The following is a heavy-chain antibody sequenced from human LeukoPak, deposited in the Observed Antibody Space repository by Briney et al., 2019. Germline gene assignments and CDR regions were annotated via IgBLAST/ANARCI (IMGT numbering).Heavy chain of an antibody. J-gene: IGHJ4*02. CDR2: INPNSGGT. CDR1: GYTFTGSY. Sequence: ASVKVSCKASGYTFTGSYIHWVRQAPGQGLEWMGWINPNSGGTNYAPKFQGRVTMTRDTSISTAYMELSSLRSDDTAVYYCARSQQSTMIVVVTSYYFDYWGQGTLVTVSS. CDR3: ARSQQSTMIVVVTSYYFDY. V-gene: IGHV1-2*02. D-gene: IGHD3-22*01.